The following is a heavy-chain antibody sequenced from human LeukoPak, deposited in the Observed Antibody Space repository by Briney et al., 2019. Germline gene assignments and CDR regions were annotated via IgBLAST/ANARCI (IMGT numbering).Heavy chain of an antibody. CDR1: GHTFTSYG. J-gene: IGHJ4*02. CDR3: ARVWVDIAVAGYYFDY. V-gene: IGHV1-18*01. D-gene: IGHD6-19*01. CDR2: ISAYNGNT. Sequence: ASVKVSCKASGHTFTSYGISGVRQAPGQGREWRGWISAYNGNTNYAQKLQGRVTMTTATSTSTAYMELRSLRSDDTAVYYCARVWVDIAVAGYYFDYWGQGTLVTVSS.